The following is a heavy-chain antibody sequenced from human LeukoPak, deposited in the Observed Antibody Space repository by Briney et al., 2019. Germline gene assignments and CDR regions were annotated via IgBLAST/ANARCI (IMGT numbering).Heavy chain of an antibody. V-gene: IGHV3-23*01. Sequence: GGSLRLSCAASGFTSSSYAMSWVRQAPGKGLEWVSAISGSGGSTYYADSVKGRFTISRDNAKNSLYLQMNSLRAEDTAMYYCATDRFGNYDFDNWGQGTLVTVSS. CDR3: ATDRFGNYDFDN. CDR2: ISGSGGST. J-gene: IGHJ4*02. CDR1: GFTSSSYA. D-gene: IGHD4-11*01.